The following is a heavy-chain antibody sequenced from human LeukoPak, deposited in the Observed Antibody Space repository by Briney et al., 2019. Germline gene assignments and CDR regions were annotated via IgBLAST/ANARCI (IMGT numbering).Heavy chain of an antibody. D-gene: IGHD2-2*02. CDR3: ARGNRYCSSTSCYRAHYYYYYMDV. Sequence: PGGSLRLSCAASGFTFSSYGMHWVRQAPGKGLEWVAVIWYDGSNKYYADSVKGRFTISRDNSKNTLYLQMNSLRAEDTAVYYCARGNRYCSSTSCYRAHYYYYYMDVWGKGTTVTVSS. V-gene: IGHV3-33*01. CDR2: IWYDGSNK. J-gene: IGHJ6*03. CDR1: GFTFSSYG.